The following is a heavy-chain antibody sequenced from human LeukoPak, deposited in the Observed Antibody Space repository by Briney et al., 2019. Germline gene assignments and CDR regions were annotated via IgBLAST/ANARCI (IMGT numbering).Heavy chain of an antibody. CDR3: ARVGAGEWSFDY. CDR1: GCTFTSYD. Sequence: SVKVSCKASGCTFTSYDISWVRQAPGQGLEWMGGIIPIFGTANYAQKFQGRVTITGDESTSTAYMELSSLRSEDTAVYYCARVGAGEWSFDYWGQGTLVTVSS. V-gene: IGHV1-69*13. CDR2: IIPIFGTA. D-gene: IGHD6-25*01. J-gene: IGHJ4*02.